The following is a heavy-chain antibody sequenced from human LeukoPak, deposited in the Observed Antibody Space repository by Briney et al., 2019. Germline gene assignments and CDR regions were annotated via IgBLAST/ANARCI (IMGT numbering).Heavy chain of an antibody. CDR3: ARGAASYYYGSGSFIDY. CDR1: GFTFDDYG. Sequence: GGSLRLPCAASGFTFDDYGMSWVRQAPGKGLEWVSGINWNGGSTGYADSVKGRFTISRDNAKNSLYLQMNSLRAEDTALCYCARGAASYYYGSGSFIDYWGQGTLVTVSS. CDR2: INWNGGST. V-gene: IGHV3-20*04. J-gene: IGHJ4*02. D-gene: IGHD3-10*01.